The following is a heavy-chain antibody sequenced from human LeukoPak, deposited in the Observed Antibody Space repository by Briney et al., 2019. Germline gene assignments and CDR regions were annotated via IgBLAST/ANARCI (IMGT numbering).Heavy chain of an antibody. J-gene: IGHJ4*02. D-gene: IGHD1-26*01. Sequence: SETLSLTCTVSGGSISSYYWSWIRQPPGKGLEWIGYIYYSGSTNYNPSLKSRVTISVDTSKNQFSLKLSSVTAADTAVYYCARNSFYGSPFDYWGQGTLVTVSS. CDR3: ARNSFYGSPFDY. CDR2: IYYSGST. V-gene: IGHV4-59*01. CDR1: GGSISSYY.